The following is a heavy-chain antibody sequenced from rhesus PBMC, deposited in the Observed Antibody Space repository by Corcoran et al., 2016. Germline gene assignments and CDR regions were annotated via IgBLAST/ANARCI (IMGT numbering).Heavy chain of an antibody. CDR1: GFPFSSYG. CDR2: ISNGGGST. CDR3: AKDPNLRYPSYYFDY. D-gene: IGHD4-29*01. Sequence: EVQLVESGGGLVQPGGSLRLSCAASGFPFSSYGMSWVRQVPGKGLEWVSYISNGGGSTYYADYVKGRFTISRDNSKNTLSLQMNSLRAEDTAVYYCAKDPNLRYPSYYFDYWGQGVLVTVSS. V-gene: IGHV3S5*01. J-gene: IGHJ4*01.